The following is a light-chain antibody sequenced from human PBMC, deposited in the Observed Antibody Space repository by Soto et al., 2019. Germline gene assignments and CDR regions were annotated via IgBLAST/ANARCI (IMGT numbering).Light chain of an antibody. CDR2: GAS. Sequence: DIDLTQSPATLSLSPGERVTLSCRASQTVHGSFVAWYQQKPGQAPRLLIYGASTRATGVPDRFSGSGSGTDFTLTISSLEPEDFAVYFCQHYGRSSWTFGQGTKVEIK. J-gene: IGKJ1*01. CDR3: QHYGRSSWT. V-gene: IGKV3-20*01. CDR1: QTVHGSF.